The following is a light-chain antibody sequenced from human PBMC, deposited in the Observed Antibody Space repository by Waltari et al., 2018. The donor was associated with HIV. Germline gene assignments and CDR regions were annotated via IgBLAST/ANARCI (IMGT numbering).Light chain of an antibody. J-gene: IGLJ3*02. V-gene: IGLV1-40*01. CDR2: GDT. CDR1: ASHIGAGFV. Sequence: SVLTQPPSVSGVPGQSVSIPCSGNASHIGAGFVVHWYRPSPGTAPKLVIFGDTVRPSGITDRFSGSRSLNSVSLDISGLRAEDAGDYYCQSYDISLTGLWVFGGGTKLTVL. CDR3: QSYDISLTGLWV.